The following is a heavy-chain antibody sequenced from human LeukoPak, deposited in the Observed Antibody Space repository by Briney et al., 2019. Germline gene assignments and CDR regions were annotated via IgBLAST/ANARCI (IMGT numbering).Heavy chain of an antibody. Sequence: SQTLSLTCTVSGGSISSGGYYWSWIRQPPGKGLEWIGYIYHSGSTYYNPSLKSRVTISVDTSKNQFSLKLSSVTAADTAVYYCAREPGYSSGSVDWGQGTLVTVPS. CDR2: IYHSGST. D-gene: IGHD6-19*01. V-gene: IGHV4-30-2*01. CDR1: GGSISSGGYY. J-gene: IGHJ1*01. CDR3: AREPGYSSGSVD.